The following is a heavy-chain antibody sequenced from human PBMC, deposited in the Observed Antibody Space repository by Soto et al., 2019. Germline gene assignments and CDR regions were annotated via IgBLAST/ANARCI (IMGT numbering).Heavy chain of an antibody. J-gene: IGHJ4*02. CDR2: IYYSGST. CDR3: ARQRGIGAADKIDC. CDR1: GGSVSSYSYY. V-gene: IGHV4-39*01. D-gene: IGHD6-13*01. Sequence: SETLSLTCTVSGGSVSSYSYYWGWIRQSPGKGLEWIGSIYYSGSTYYNPSLKSRVTISVDTSKNQFSLNLSSVTAADTALYYCARQRGIGAADKIDCWGQGTLVTVSS.